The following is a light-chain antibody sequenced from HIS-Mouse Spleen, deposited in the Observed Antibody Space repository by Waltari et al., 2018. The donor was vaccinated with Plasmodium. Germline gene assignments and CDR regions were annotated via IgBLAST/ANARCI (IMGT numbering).Light chain of an antibody. V-gene: IGKV3-15*01. J-gene: IGKJ3*01. CDR2: GAS. Sequence: EIVMTQSPATLSVSPGERATLSCRASQSVSSNLAWYQQKPGQTPWLLIYGASTRATGIPARFSGSGSETEFTLTISSLQSEDFAVYYCQQYNNWSFTFGPGTKVDIK. CDR3: QQYNNWSFT. CDR1: QSVSSN.